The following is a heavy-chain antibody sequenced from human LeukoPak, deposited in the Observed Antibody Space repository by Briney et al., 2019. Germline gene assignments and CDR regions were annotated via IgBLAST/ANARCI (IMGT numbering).Heavy chain of an antibody. CDR2: IYYSGST. D-gene: IGHD2-21*01. Sequence: PSETLSLTCTVSGGSVSSGNYYWSWLRQPPGKGLEWIGYIYYSGSTNYNPSPKSRIIINADTSKNQFSLQLNSVTPEDTAVYYCARGRLWAFDMWGPGTMVTVSS. CDR3: ARGRLWAFDM. V-gene: IGHV4-61*01. CDR1: GGSVSSGNYY. J-gene: IGHJ3*02.